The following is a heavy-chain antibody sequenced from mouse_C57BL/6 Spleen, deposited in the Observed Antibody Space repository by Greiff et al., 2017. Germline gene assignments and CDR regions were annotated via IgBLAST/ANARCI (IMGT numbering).Heavy chain of an antibody. CDR1: GFSLTSYA. J-gene: IGHJ4*01. V-gene: IGHV2-9-1*01. Sequence: VQLQQSGPGLVAPSQSLSITCTVSGFSLTSYAISWVRQPPGKGLEWLGVIWTGGGTNYNSALKSRLSISKDNSKSQVFLKMNSLQTDDTARYYCARMYDYDDPYYYAMDYWGQGTSVTVSS. CDR3: ARMYDYDDPYYYAMDY. D-gene: IGHD2-4*01. CDR2: IWTGGGT.